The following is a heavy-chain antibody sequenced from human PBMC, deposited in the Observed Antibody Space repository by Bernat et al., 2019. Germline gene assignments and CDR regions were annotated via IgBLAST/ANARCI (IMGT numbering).Heavy chain of an antibody. CDR2: ISSSSSYN. J-gene: IGHJ4*02. Sequence: EVQLVESGGGLVKPGGSLRLSCAASGFTFSSYSMNWVRQAPGKGLEWVSSISSSSSYNDYADSVKGRFTISRDNAKNSMYLQMNSLRAEDTAVYYCARGEDSGYDFDYWGQGTLVTVSS. CDR3: ARGEDSGYDFDY. D-gene: IGHD5-12*01. CDR1: GFTFSSYS. V-gene: IGHV3-21*01.